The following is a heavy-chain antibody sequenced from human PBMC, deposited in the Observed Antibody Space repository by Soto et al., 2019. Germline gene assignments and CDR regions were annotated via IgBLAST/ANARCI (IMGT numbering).Heavy chain of an antibody. CDR1: RFTFSSCA. CDR2: ISYDGRQK. Sequence: QVHLVESGGGVVQPGRSLRLSCAASRFTFSSCAMHWVRQAPGKGLERVAVISYDGRQKHYVDSVKGRFTISRDESDNTLYLQMNSLRPEDTAVYYCAKDGYFDSYYFDHWGQGTLVTVSS. V-gene: IGHV3-30*04. J-gene: IGHJ4*02. CDR3: AKDGYFDSYYFDH. D-gene: IGHD3-9*01.